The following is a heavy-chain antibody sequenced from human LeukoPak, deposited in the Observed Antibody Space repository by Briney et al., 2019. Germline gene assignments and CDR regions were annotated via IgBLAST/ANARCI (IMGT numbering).Heavy chain of an antibody. CDR2: IYWDDDT. CDR3: AHSVGGYDLNWFDP. J-gene: IGHJ5*02. V-gene: IGHV2-5*02. Sequence: CGPTQTNPTQTLTLTCTFSGVPLSTSAVGVGWIRQPPEKPLEWLALIYWDDDTRYSPSLKSRLTITKDNSKNQVVLTMTNMDPVDTATYYCAHSVGGYDLNWFDPWGQGTLVTVSS. CDR1: GVPLSTSAVG. D-gene: IGHD5-12*01.